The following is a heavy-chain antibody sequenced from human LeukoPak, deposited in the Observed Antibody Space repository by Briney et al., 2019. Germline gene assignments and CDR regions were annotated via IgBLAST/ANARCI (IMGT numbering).Heavy chain of an antibody. Sequence: SETLSLTCAVYGGSFSGYYWSWIRQPPGKGLEWIGEINHSGSTNYNPSLKSRVTISVDTSKNQFSLKLSSVTAADTAVYYCAGHIWKRTPPYTWFDPWGQGTLVTVSP. CDR2: INHSGST. J-gene: IGHJ5*02. D-gene: IGHD1-20*01. CDR1: GGSFSGYY. CDR3: AGHIWKRTPPYTWFDP. V-gene: IGHV4-34*01.